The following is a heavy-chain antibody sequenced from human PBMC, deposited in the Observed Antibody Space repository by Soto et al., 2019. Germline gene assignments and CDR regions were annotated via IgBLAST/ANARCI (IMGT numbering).Heavy chain of an antibody. V-gene: IGHV4-4*02. CDR3: ARKAWTRLDY. J-gene: IGHJ4*02. CDR2: VFHSGSA. CDR1: GGSLSTPVW. Sequence: QLQLQESGPGLVKPSGTLSLTCGVSGGSLSTPVWWSWVRLPPGKGLEWIGEVFHSGSANCNPSLQSRVTISLDKSTNQFSLRLSSVTAADTAVYYCARKAWTRLDYWGQGALVTVSS. D-gene: IGHD1-1*01.